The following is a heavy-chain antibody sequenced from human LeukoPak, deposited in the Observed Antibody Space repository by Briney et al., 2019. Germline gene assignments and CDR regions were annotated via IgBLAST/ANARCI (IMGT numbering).Heavy chain of an antibody. V-gene: IGHV4-34*01. CDR1: GGPFSTYY. J-gene: IGHJ3*02. CDR3: AKSNGYGLVDI. CDR2: IYHTGST. Sequence: SETLSLTCAVYGGPFSTYYWSWIRQPPGKGLEWIGDIYHTGSTTYSPSLKSRVTISLDTSRNQFSLKLNSVTAADTAVYYCAKSNGYGLVDIWGQGTMVTVSS. D-gene: IGHD3-10*01.